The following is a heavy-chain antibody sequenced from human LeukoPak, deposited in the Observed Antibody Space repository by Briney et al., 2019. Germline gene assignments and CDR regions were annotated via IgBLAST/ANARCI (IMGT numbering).Heavy chain of an antibody. J-gene: IGHJ6*02. V-gene: IGHV3-30*18. Sequence: GRSLRLSCAASGFTFSSYGMHWVRQAPGRGLEWVAAISFDGSNKYYADSVKGRFTISRDNSKNTLYLQMNSLRAEDTAVYYCAKGDCSSTSRYSLDVWGQGTTVTVSS. D-gene: IGHD2-2*02. CDR1: GFTFSSYG. CDR2: ISFDGSNK. CDR3: AKGDCSSTSRYSLDV.